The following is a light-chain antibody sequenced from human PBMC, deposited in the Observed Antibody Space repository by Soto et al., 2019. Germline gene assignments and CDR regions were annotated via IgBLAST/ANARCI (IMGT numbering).Light chain of an antibody. CDR2: EVT. J-gene: IGLJ2*01. Sequence: QSALTQPPSASGSPGQSVTISCTGTSSDVGAYNYVSWYQQHPGKAPKLMIYEVTKRPSGVPDRFSASKSGNTASLTVSGLQTEDEADYYCSSYAGSKNLVFGGGTKVTV. CDR3: SSYAGSKNLV. CDR1: SSDVGAYNY. V-gene: IGLV2-8*01.